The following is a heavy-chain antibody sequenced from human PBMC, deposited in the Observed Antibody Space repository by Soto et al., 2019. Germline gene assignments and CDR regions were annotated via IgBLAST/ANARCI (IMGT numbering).Heavy chain of an antibody. CDR3: ARATGADKEDY. Sequence: EVQLVESGGGLVQPGGSLRLSCAASGFTCSSYWMSWVRQAPGKGLAWVANIKEDGREKYYVDSVKGRFTIARDNPKTSLYLQMNSLGAEDTAVYYCARATGADKEDYWGQGTLVTVSS. J-gene: IGHJ4*02. CDR1: GFTCSSYW. D-gene: IGHD3-10*01. CDR2: IKEDGREK. V-gene: IGHV3-7*04.